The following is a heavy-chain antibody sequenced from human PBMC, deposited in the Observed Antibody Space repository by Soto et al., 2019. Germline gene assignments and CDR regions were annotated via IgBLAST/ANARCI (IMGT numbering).Heavy chain of an antibody. Sequence: PGGSLRLSCAASGFTFSSYGMSWVRQAPGKGLEWVSFSSATGAGTYYADSVKGRFTISRDNSKNTLYLQMNSLRADDTAVYYCAKDGRPRGNYGFYSDFWGQGALVTVSS. CDR3: AKDGRPRGNYGFYSDF. CDR1: GFTFSSYG. CDR2: SSATGAGT. J-gene: IGHJ4*02. V-gene: IGHV3-23*01. D-gene: IGHD1-7*01.